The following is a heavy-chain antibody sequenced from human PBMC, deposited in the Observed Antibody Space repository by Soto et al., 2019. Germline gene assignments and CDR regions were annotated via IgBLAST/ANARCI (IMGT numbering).Heavy chain of an antibody. D-gene: IGHD6-19*01. J-gene: IGHJ4*02. CDR1: GGSVSSTSYY. CDR2: IYYSGNT. Sequence: QLPLQESGPGLVKPSETLSLTCTVSGGSVSSTSYYWGWSRQPPGKGLEWIGSIYYSGNTYYNASLNSRVTISVEMSKNQFSLKLSSVTAADTAVYYCATMLGFRNSIGPRYYFDSWGQGTLVTVSS. CDR3: ATMLGFRNSIGPRYYFDS. V-gene: IGHV4-39*01.